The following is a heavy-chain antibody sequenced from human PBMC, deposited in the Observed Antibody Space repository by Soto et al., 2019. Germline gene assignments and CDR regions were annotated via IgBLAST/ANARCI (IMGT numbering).Heavy chain of an antibody. CDR2: IYYSGST. Sequence: SETLSLTCAVSSGSISSGDYYWSWIRQPPGKGLEWIGYIYYSGSTYYNPSLKSRVTISVDTSKNQFSLKLSSVTAADTAVYYCARASLMVYASHQRPYYYYGMDVWGQGTTVTVSS. CDR1: SGSISSGDYY. V-gene: IGHV4-30-4*01. D-gene: IGHD2-8*01. CDR3: ARASLMVYASHQRPYYYYGMDV. J-gene: IGHJ6*02.